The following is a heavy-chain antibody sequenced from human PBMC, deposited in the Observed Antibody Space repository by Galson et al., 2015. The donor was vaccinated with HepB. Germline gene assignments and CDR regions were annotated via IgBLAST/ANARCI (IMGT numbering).Heavy chain of an antibody. Sequence: QSGADVKKPGESLKIACKGSGYRLTNYWIGCVRQMPGKGLEWMGIIYPGDSYTTYSQSFQGQVTISADKSIHTAYLQWSSLKTPDTALYYCARSAVPVARGYYYYYGRDVWGQGTTVTVSS. D-gene: IGHD2-2*01. CDR1: GYRLTNYW. J-gene: IGHJ6*02. CDR2: IYPGDSYT. V-gene: IGHV5-51*01. CDR3: ARSAVPVARGYYYYYGRDV.